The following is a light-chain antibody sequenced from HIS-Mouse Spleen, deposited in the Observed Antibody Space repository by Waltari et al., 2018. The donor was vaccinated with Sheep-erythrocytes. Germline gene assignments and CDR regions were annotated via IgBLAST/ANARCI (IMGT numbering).Light chain of an antibody. J-gene: IGKJ3*01. Sequence: DIQNSQSPSSLSASVGDRVTITCQASQDISNYLNWYQQKPGKAHKLLIYDASNLETGVPSRFSGSGSGTDFTFTISSLQPEDIATYYCQQYDNLLRTFGPGTKVDIK. CDR1: QDISNY. CDR3: QQYDNLLRT. V-gene: IGKV1-33*01. CDR2: DAS.